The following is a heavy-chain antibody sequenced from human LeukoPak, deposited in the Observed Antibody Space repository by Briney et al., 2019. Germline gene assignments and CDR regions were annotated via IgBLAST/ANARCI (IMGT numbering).Heavy chain of an antibody. D-gene: IGHD2-15*01. J-gene: IGHJ4*02. CDR1: GFTFDDYT. Sequence: PGGSLRLSCAASGFTFDDYTMHWVRQAPGKGLEWVSLISWDGGSTYYADSVKGRFTISRDNSKNTLYLQMNSLRAEDTAVYYCAKGSRRYCSGGSCYGGLDYWGQGTLVTVSS. CDR3: AKGSRRYCSGGSCYGGLDY. V-gene: IGHV3-43*01. CDR2: ISWDGGST.